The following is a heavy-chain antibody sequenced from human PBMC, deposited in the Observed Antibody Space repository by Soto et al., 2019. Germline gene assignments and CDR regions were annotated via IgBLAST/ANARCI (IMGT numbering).Heavy chain of an antibody. Sequence: EVQLLESGGGLVQPGGSLRLSCGVSGFTFNDFEMNWVRQAPGKGPEWLAYIDGSGATKKYADSVRGRFTISRDNPNNSLFLQMSRLSAADTAIYYCARGFGRFNYWCQGTLVSLSS. CDR2: IDGSGATK. D-gene: IGHD3-10*01. V-gene: IGHV3-48*03. CDR3: ARGFGRFNY. CDR1: GFTFNDFE. J-gene: IGHJ4*02.